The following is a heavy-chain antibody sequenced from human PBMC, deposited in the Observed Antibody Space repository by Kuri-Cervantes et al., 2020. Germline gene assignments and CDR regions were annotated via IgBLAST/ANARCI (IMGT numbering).Heavy chain of an antibody. J-gene: IGHJ6*03. D-gene: IGHD6-6*01. CDR3: ARGVEYSSSSFYYYYYYMDV. CDR1: GGSISSSSYY. CDR2: INHSGST. Sequence: GSLRLSCTVSGGSISSSSYYWGWIRQPPGKGLEWIGEINHSGSTNYNPSLKSRVTISVDKSKNQFSLKLSSVTAADTAVYYCARGVEYSSSSFYYYYYYMDVWGKGTTVTVSS. V-gene: IGHV4-61*05.